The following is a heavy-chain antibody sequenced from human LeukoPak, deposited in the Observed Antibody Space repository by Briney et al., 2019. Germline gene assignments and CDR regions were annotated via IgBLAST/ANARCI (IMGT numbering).Heavy chain of an antibody. Sequence: PGGSLRLSCAASGFTFDDYAMHWVRQAPGKGLEWVSGISWNSGSIGYADSVKGRFTISRDNAKNSLYLQMNSLRAEDTAVYYCARDLITIFGVATGGLDYWGQGTLVTVSS. D-gene: IGHD3-3*01. J-gene: IGHJ4*02. CDR3: ARDLITIFGVATGGLDY. CDR2: ISWNSGSI. V-gene: IGHV3-9*01. CDR1: GFTFDDYA.